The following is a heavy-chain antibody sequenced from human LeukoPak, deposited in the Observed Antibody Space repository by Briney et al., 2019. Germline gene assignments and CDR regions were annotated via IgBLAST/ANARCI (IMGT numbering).Heavy chain of an antibody. Sequence: PSETLSLTCTVSGGSISSGDSYWSWLRQPPGTGLEWVGYIYYSGSTYYNPSLKSRVTISVDTSKNQFSLKLSSVTAADTAVYYCARYGITIFGVVIITWGPGTLVTVSS. V-gene: IGHV4-30-4*01. J-gene: IGHJ5*02. CDR3: ARYGITIFGVVIIT. CDR1: GGSISSGDSY. CDR2: IYYSGST. D-gene: IGHD3-3*01.